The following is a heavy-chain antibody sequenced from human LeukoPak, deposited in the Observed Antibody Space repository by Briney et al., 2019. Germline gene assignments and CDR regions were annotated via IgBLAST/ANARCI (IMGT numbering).Heavy chain of an antibody. Sequence: SETLSLTCTVSGGSISNYYWSWIRQPPGKGLEWIGYIYYSGSTNYSPSLKSRVTISVDTSKNQFSLKLSSVTAADTAVYYCASYVGATGGFDYWGQGTLVTVSS. CDR2: IYYSGST. D-gene: IGHD1-26*01. J-gene: IGHJ4*02. V-gene: IGHV4-59*08. CDR3: ASYVGATGGFDY. CDR1: GGSISNYY.